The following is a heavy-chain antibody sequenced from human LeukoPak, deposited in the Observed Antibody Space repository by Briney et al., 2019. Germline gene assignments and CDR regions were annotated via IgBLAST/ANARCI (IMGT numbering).Heavy chain of an antibody. D-gene: IGHD3-22*01. J-gene: IGHJ4*02. CDR3: AREGGGDYYDSSAYYFDY. CDR1: GGSICNYY. CDR2: IYYSGST. V-gene: IGHV4-59*01. Sequence: PSETLSLTCTVSGGSICNYYWSWIRQPPGKGLEWIGYIYYSGSTNYNPSLKSRVTILVDTSKNQFSLKLSSVTAADTAVYYCAREGGGDYYDSSAYYFDYWGQGTLVTVSS.